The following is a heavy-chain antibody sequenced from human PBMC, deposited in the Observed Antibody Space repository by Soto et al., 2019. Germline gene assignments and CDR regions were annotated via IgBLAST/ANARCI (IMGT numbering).Heavy chain of an antibody. CDR3: ARGVVGASTGFQH. J-gene: IGHJ1*01. Sequence: SETLSLTCTVSGGSISSFHWSWIRQPPGKGLEWIGFISNSGSTNYNPSLKSRVTISLDTSKNQFSLKLSSVSAADTAVYYCARGVVGASTGFQHWGQGTLVTVSS. V-gene: IGHV4-59*01. D-gene: IGHD1-26*01. CDR2: ISNSGST. CDR1: GGSISSFH.